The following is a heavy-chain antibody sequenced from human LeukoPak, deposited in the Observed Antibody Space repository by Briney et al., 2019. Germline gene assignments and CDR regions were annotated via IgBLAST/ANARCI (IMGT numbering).Heavy chain of an antibody. CDR1: GGSISSYY. J-gene: IGHJ5*02. V-gene: IGHV4-59*08. Sequence: SETLSLTCTVSGGSISSYYWSWIRQPPGKGLEWIGYIYYSGSTNYNPSLKSRVTISVDTSKNQFSLKLSSVTAADTAVYYCARPYLRGTVVNNWFDPWGQGTLVTVSS. D-gene: IGHD4-23*01. CDR2: IYYSGST. CDR3: ARPYLRGTVVNNWFDP.